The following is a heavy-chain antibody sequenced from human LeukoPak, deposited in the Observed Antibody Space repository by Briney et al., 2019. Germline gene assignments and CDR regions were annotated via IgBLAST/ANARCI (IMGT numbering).Heavy chain of an antibody. CDR3: VRAEVSSGSEDY. CDR1: GGSIISSAYY. J-gene: IGHJ4*02. Sequence: TSETLSLTCTVSGGSIISSAYYWSWIRQPPGKGLEWIGYIYYSGSTYYNPSLKSRVTISLDTSKNQFSLKLSSVIAADTAVYYCVRAEVSSGSEDYWGQGTLVTVSS. CDR2: IYYSGST. V-gene: IGHV4-30-4*08. D-gene: IGHD6-19*01.